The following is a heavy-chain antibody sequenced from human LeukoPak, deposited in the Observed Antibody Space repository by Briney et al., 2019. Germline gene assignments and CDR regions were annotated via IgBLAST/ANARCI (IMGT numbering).Heavy chain of an antibody. V-gene: IGHV3-7*01. CDR1: GLTFSTYW. CDR3: ARDAQRGFDYSNSPRY. CDR2: IKPDGSEK. D-gene: IGHD4-11*01. Sequence: GGSLRLSCVASGLTFSTYWMSWVRQAPGKGLEWVANIKPDGSEKYSVDSVKGRFTISRDNAKNSLYLQMNSLRAEDTAVYYCARDAQRGFDYSNSPRYWGQGTLVTVSS. J-gene: IGHJ4*02.